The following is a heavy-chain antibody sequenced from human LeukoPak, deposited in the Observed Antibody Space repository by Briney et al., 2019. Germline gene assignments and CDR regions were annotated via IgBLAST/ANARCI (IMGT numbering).Heavy chain of an antibody. J-gene: IGHJ3*01. CDR1: GFTFSSHG. CDR3: ARYGNLKVLDV. V-gene: IGHV3-33*01. Sequence: GGSVRLSCAGSGFTFSSHGMHWVRQAPGKGLEWVAVIWYDGSEKYYAESVKGRFTISRDYSKNMLYLQIYSLRTEDTALYYCARYGNLKVLDVWGQGTMVTVPS. CDR2: IWYDGSEK. D-gene: IGHD1-14*01.